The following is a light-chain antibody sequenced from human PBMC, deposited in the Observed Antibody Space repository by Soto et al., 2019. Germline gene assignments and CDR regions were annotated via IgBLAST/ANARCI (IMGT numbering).Light chain of an antibody. Sequence: EIVLTQSPGTLSLSPGERATLSCRASQSVTSTHLAWYQQKPGQAPRLLIYDASTRATGIPDRFSGSGSGIDFTLTISRLEPEDFAVYCCQQFDGSLWTFGPGTKVEIK. V-gene: IGKV3-20*01. CDR1: QSVTSTH. CDR3: QQFDGSLWT. CDR2: DAS. J-gene: IGKJ1*01.